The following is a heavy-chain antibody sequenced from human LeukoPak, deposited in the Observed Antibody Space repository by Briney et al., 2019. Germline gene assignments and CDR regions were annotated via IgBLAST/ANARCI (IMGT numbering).Heavy chain of an antibody. CDR1: GGSISSGGYS. J-gene: IGHJ3*02. CDR2: IHHSGST. CDR3: ARGATYYDILTGRKGDAFDI. Sequence: PSETLSLTCAVSGGSISSGGYSWSWIRQPPGKGLEWIGYIHHSGSTYYNPSLKSRVTISVDRSKNQFSLKLSSVTAADTAVYYCARGATYYDILTGRKGDAFDIWGQGTMVTVSS. D-gene: IGHD3-9*01. V-gene: IGHV4-30-2*01.